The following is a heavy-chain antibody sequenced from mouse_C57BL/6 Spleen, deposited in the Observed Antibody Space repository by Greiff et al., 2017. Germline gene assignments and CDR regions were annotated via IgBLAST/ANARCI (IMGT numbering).Heavy chain of an antibody. Sequence: VQLQQPGAELVKPGASVKLSCKASGYTFTSYWMHWVKQRPGRGLEWIGRIDPNSGGTKYNEKFKGKATLTVDKPTSTAYMQLSSLTSGDSAVYYCAIGVGRGFAYWGQGTLVTVSA. CDR3: AIGVGRGFAY. CDR2: IDPNSGGT. V-gene: IGHV1-72*01. CDR1: GYTFTSYW. J-gene: IGHJ3*01. D-gene: IGHD4-1*01.